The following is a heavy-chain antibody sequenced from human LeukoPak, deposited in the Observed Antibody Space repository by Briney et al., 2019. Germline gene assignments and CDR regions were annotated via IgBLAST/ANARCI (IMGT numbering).Heavy chain of an antibody. J-gene: IGHJ4*02. Sequence: SETLSLTCGVSGDSISSTNWWSWVRQPPGQGLEWIGEISLTGETNYNPSLNGRVTMSLDVSRNQLSLDLTSVTAADTAIYYCSGESGAFCPFGYWGQGTLVAVSS. CDR2: ISLTGET. V-gene: IGHV4-4*02. CDR3: SGESGAFCPFGY. D-gene: IGHD1-26*01. CDR1: GDSISSTNW.